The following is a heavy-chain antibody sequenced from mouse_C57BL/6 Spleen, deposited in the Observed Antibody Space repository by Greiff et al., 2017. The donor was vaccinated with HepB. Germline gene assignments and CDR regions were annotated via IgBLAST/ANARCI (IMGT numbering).Heavy chain of an antibody. Sequence: QVQLQQPGAELVKPGASVKLSCKASGYTFTSYWMQWVKQRPGQGLEWIGEIDPSDSYTNYNQKFKGKATLTVDTSSSTAYMHLSSLTSEDSAVYYCARRPYDYDGDYLGQGTTLTVSS. V-gene: IGHV1-50*01. CDR3: ARRPYDYDGDY. D-gene: IGHD2-4*01. CDR2: IDPSDSYT. J-gene: IGHJ2*01. CDR1: GYTFTSYW.